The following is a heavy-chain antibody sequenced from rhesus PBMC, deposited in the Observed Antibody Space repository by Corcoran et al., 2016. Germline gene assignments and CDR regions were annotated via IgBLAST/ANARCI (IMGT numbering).Heavy chain of an antibody. CDR3: ARENPAFDY. CDR1: GGSLSSSY. CDR2: IYGSGSST. J-gene: IGHJ4*01. Sequence: QLHLQESGPGLVKPSETLSLTCAVSGGSLSSSYWSWIRQAPGKGLEWIGYIYGSGSSTNYNPSLKSRVTLSVDTSKNQLSLKLSSVTAADTAVYYCARENPAFDYWGQGVLVTVSS. V-gene: IGHV4-169*02.